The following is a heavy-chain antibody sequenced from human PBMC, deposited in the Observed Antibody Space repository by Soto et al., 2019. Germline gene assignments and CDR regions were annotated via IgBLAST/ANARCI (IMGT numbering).Heavy chain of an antibody. CDR2: IYYSGST. CDR1: GASISSYY. J-gene: IGHJ4*02. V-gene: IGHV4-59*01. Sequence: QVQLQESGPGLVKPSETLSLTCTVSGASISSYYWSCIRHHPGKGLECIGYIYYSGSTNYNPSLKRRVTISLDTSKNQFSLKLSSVTAADTAVYYCARSRGGYFDYWGQGTLVTVSA. CDR3: ARSRGGYFDY. D-gene: IGHD3-22*01.